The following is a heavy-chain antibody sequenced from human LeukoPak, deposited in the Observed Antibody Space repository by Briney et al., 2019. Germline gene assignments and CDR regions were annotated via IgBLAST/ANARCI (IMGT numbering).Heavy chain of an antibody. CDR2: IHYSGST. J-gene: IGHJ4*02. D-gene: IGHD3-16*01. V-gene: IGHV4-59*08. Sequence: PSETLSLTRTASDDSINNNYWSWIRQPPGKELECIGYIHYSGSTNYNPSLKSRVTISIDTSKNQFSLKLNSVTAADTAVYYCARRGLNRQNFDYWGQGTLVTVSS. CDR3: ARRGLNRQNFDY. CDR1: DDSINNNY.